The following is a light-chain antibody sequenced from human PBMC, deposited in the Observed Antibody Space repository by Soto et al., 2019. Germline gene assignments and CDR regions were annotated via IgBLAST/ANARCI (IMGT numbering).Light chain of an antibody. CDR2: GDT. CDR3: QSFDNGVGHWV. J-gene: IGLJ3*02. V-gene: IGLV1-40*01. CDR1: SSDIGSYSF. Sequence: QSVLTQPPSVSGAPGQRVTISCTGISSDIGSYSFVHWYQQLPGTAPKLLIYGDTNRPSGVPDRFSASKSGTSASLVITGLQAEDEADYFCQSFDNGVGHWVFGGGTKL.